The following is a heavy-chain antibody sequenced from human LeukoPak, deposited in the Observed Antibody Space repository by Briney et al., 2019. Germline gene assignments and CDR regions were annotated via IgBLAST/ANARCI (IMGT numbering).Heavy chain of an antibody. CDR2: IYYTGST. Sequence: SETLSLTCTVSGGSIISYYWTWIRQPPGKGLEWIGYIYYTGSTNYNPSLKSRVTISVDTSKNQFSLKLSSVTAADTAVYYCTRVSSRGEGFDYWGQGILVTVSS. V-gene: IGHV4-59*08. J-gene: IGHJ4*02. D-gene: IGHD2-21*01. CDR1: GGSIISYY. CDR3: TRVSSRGEGFDY.